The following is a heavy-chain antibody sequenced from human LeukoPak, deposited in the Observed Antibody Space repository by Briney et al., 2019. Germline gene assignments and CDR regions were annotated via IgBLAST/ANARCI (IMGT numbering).Heavy chain of an antibody. Sequence: ASVKVSCKASGYTFTGYYMHWVRQAPDQGLEWMGWINPNSGGTNYAQKFQGRVTMTRDTSISTAYMELSRLRSDDTAVYYCARDRAYSSSSVWFDPWGQRTLVTVSS. D-gene: IGHD6-6*01. CDR3: ARDRAYSSSSVWFDP. CDR1: GYTFTGYY. CDR2: INPNSGGT. V-gene: IGHV1-2*02. J-gene: IGHJ5*02.